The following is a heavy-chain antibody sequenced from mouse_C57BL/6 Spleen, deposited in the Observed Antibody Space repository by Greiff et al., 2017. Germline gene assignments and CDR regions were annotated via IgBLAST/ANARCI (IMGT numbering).Heavy chain of an antibody. J-gene: IGHJ4*01. CDR1: GYTFTSYG. Sequence: QVQLQQSGAELARPGASVKLSCKASGYTFTSYGISWVKQRTGQGLEWIGEIYPRSGNPYYNEKFKGKAKLTADKSSSTAYMELRSLTSDDSAVYFWARNYEYDDYYAMDYWRQGTSVTVSS. D-gene: IGHD2-4*01. CDR3: ARNYEYDDYYAMDY. CDR2: IYPRSGNP. V-gene: IGHV1-81*01.